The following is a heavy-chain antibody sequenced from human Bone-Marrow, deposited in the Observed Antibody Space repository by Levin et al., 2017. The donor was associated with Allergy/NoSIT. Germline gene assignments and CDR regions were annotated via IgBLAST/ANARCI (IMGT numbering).Heavy chain of an antibody. V-gene: IGHV3-7*01. J-gene: IGHJ4*02. CDR1: GFSFSNYW. Sequence: GGSLRLSCAASGFSFSNYWMTWVRHAPGKGLEWVANIKQDGSEKYYVDSVKGRITISRDNAKNSLYLQMNSLRAEDTAVYYCTRGRTEWGELLTSIPNYFDYWGQGTLVTVSS. CDR2: IKQDGSEK. CDR3: TRGRTEWGELLTSIPNYFDY. D-gene: IGHD2-21*02.